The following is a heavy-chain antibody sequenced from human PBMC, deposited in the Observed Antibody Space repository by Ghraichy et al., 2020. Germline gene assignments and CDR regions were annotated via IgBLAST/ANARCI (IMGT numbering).Heavy chain of an antibody. V-gene: IGHV4-59*01. J-gene: IGHJ5*02. CDR3: ARAAVVVPAAVNWFDP. D-gene: IGHD2-2*01. CDR2: IYYSGST. Sequence: ETLSLTCTVSGGSISSYYWSWIRQPPGKGLEWIGYIYYSGSTNYNPSLKSRVTISVDTSKNQFSLKLSSVTAADTAVYYCARAAVVVPAAVNWFDPWGQGTLVTVSS. CDR1: GGSISSYY.